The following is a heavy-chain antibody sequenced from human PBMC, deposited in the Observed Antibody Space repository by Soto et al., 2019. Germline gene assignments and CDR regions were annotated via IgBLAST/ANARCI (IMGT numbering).Heavy chain of an antibody. CDR1: GFTFSSYG. Sequence: QVQLVESGGGVVQPGRSLRLSCAASGFTFSSYGMHWVRQAPGKGLEWVAVIWYDGSNKYYADSVKGRFTISRDNSKNTLYLQMNSLRAEDTAVYYCARDRYYGSGPRPLYFDYWGQGTLVTVSS. J-gene: IGHJ4*02. CDR3: ARDRYYGSGPRPLYFDY. V-gene: IGHV3-33*01. CDR2: IWYDGSNK. D-gene: IGHD3-10*01.